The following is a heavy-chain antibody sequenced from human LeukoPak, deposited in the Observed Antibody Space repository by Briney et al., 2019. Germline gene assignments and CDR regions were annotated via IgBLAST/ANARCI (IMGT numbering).Heavy chain of an antibody. V-gene: IGHV3-11*01. D-gene: IGHD3-16*01. Sequence: GGSLRLSCAASGFTFNDYNMGWIRQAPGKGLEWVAYISSGMYYADSVKGRFTISRDNTKNSLYLQMNSLRADDTAVYYCARRIWGADSQSHTFDIWGQGTMVTVSS. CDR2: ISSGM. CDR3: ARRIWGADSQSHTFDI. CDR1: GFTFNDYN. J-gene: IGHJ3*02.